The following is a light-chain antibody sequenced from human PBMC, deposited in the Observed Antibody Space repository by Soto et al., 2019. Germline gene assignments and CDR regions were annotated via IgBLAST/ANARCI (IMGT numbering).Light chain of an antibody. Sequence: ALTQPASVSGSPGQSITISCTVTSSDIGFYNYVSWYQQYPGKAPNLLIYGVTNRPSGVSYRFSGSKSGSTASLTISGLRDEDEADYYCSSYSTSFFYVFGTGTKVTVL. V-gene: IGLV2-14*03. CDR3: SSYSTSFFYV. J-gene: IGLJ1*01. CDR1: SSDIGFYNY. CDR2: GVT.